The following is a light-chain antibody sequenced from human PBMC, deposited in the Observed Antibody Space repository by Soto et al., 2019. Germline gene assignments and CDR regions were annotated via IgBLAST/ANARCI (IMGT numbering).Light chain of an antibody. CDR3: QHYNTYPWT. CDR2: KAS. CDR1: QSISSW. V-gene: IGKV1-5*03. Sequence: DIQMTQSPSILSASVGDRVTITCRASQSISSWLAWYQQKPGKAPNLLIHKASHLESGVPSRFSGSGSGTEFPLTISSLQPGDFATYYCQHYNTYPWTFGQGTKVEIK. J-gene: IGKJ1*01.